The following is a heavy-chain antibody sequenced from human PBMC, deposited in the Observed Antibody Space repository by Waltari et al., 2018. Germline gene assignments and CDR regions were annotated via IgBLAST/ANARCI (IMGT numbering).Heavy chain of an antibody. CDR3: ARDVAGYYYFDL. CDR1: GFTVSNYY. J-gene: IGHJ2*01. Sequence: EVQLVESGGGLIQPGGSLRLSGAASGFTVSNYYRSWVRQAPGKGLEWVSVINSGGDTHYADSVKGRFTISRDNSKNTIYLQLNTLRAEDTALYYCARDVAGYYYFDLWGRGTLVTV. CDR2: INSGGDT. V-gene: IGHV3-53*01.